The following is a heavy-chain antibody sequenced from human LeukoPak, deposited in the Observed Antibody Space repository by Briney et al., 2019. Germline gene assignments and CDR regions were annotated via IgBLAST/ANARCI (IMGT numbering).Heavy chain of an antibody. V-gene: IGHV3-30*04. D-gene: IGHD6-13*01. CDR3: AREEGSWYGAIDY. CDR1: GFTFSSYA. Sequence: GGSLRLSCAASGFTFSSYAMHWVRQAPGKGLEWVAVISYDGSNKYYADSVKGRFTISRDNSKNTLYLQMNSLRAEVTAVYYCAREEGSWYGAIDYWGQGTLVTVSS. CDR2: ISYDGSNK. J-gene: IGHJ4*02.